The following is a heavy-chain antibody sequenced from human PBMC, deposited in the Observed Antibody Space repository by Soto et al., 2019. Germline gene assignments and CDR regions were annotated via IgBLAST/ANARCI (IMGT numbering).Heavy chain of an antibody. D-gene: IGHD3-10*01. V-gene: IGHV1-18*04. J-gene: IGHJ4*02. CDR3: ARDLDPSGSYYTDY. Sequence: GASVKVSFKASGYNFMPYGVNWVRQAPGQGLEWMGWISPWKGNTNYAQSFQGRVTMTTDTSTSTAYMELRSLTSDDTAVYYCARDLDPSGSYYTDYWGPGTLVTVSS. CDR1: GYNFMPYG. CDR2: ISPWKGNT.